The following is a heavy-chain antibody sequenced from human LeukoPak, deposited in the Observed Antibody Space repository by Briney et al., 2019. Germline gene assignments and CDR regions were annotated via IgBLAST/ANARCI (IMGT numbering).Heavy chain of an antibody. CDR3: ASRPYYYDSSGYEDAFDI. CDR1: GYIFTSYW. V-gene: IGHV5-51*01. J-gene: IGHJ3*02. CDR2: IYPGDSDT. Sequence: GESLKISCKGSGYIFTSYWIGWVRQMPGKGLEWMGIIYPGDSDTRYSPSFQGQVTISADKSISTAYLQWSSLKASDTAMYYCASRPYYYDSSGYEDAFDIWGQGTMVTVSS. D-gene: IGHD3-22*01.